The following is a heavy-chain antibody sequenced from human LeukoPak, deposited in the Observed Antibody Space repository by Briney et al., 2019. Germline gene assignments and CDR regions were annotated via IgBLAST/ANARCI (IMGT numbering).Heavy chain of an antibody. CDR1: GGSISSSNW. D-gene: IGHD2-2*01. Sequence: SSGTLSLTCAVSGGSISSSNWWSWVRQPPGKGLEWIGEIYHSGSTNYNPSLKSRVTISADKSKNQFSLKLSSVTAADTAVYYCAKTLGYCSSTSCWKDSGSPLEYWGQGTLVTVSS. V-gene: IGHV4-4*02. CDR2: IYHSGST. J-gene: IGHJ4*02. CDR3: AKTLGYCSSTSCWKDSGSPLEY.